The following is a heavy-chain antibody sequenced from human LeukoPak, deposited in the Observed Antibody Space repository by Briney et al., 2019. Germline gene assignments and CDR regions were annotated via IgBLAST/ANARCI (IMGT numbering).Heavy chain of an antibody. D-gene: IGHD6-13*01. Sequence: PSETLSLTCTVSGGSISSYYWNWIRQPPGKGLEWIGYINYIRTTDYNPSLKSRVTISLDTSKNRFSLKLSSVTAAVTAMYYCARSYSSSDHYYYYGMDVWGQGTTVTVSS. J-gene: IGHJ6*02. CDR2: INYIRTT. CDR1: GGSISSYY. CDR3: ARSYSSSDHYYYYGMDV. V-gene: IGHV4-59*08.